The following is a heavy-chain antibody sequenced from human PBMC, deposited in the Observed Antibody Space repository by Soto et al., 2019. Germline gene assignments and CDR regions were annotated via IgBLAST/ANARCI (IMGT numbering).Heavy chain of an antibody. CDR2: INSGSSTI. CDR1: GFTFSSYS. Sequence: EVQLVESGGGLVQPGGSLRLSCAASGFTFSSYSMNWVRQAPGKGLEWVSYINSGSSTIYYADSVKGRFTISRDNAKNSLYLQMNSLRDEDTAVYYCARDATRCSGGSCFDFWGQGNLVTVSS. V-gene: IGHV3-48*02. CDR3: ARDATRCSGGSCFDF. D-gene: IGHD2-15*01. J-gene: IGHJ4*02.